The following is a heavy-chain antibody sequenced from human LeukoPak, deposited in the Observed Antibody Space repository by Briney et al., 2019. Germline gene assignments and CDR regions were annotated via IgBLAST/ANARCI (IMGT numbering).Heavy chain of an antibody. D-gene: IGHD5-18*01. V-gene: IGHV4-61*01. J-gene: IGHJ5*02. CDR1: GGSVSSGSYY. CDR3: ARDAGYSYGFQGWFDP. Sequence: SETLSLTCTVSGGSVSSGSYYWSWIRQPPGKGLEWIGYIYYSGSTNYNPSLKSRVTISVDTSKNQFSLKLSSVTAADTAVYYCARDAGYSYGFQGWFDPWGQGTLVTVSS. CDR2: IYYSGST.